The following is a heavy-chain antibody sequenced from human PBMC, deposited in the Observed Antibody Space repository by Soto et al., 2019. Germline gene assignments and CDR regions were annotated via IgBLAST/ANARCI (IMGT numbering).Heavy chain of an antibody. D-gene: IGHD6-19*01. Sequence: ASVKVSCKASGYTFTGYYMHWVRQAPGQGLEWMGWINPSSGGTNYAQKFQGWVTMTRDTSISTAYMELSRLRSDDTAVYYCARAPPGYSSGSHFDYWGQGTLVTVSS. CDR1: GYTFTGYY. V-gene: IGHV1-2*04. CDR2: INPSSGGT. J-gene: IGHJ4*02. CDR3: ARAPPGYSSGSHFDY.